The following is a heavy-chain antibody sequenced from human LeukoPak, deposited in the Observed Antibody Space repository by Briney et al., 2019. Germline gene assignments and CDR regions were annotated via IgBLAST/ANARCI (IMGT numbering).Heavy chain of an antibody. CDR2: INAGNGNT. D-gene: IGHD2-15*01. Sequence: ASVKVSCKASGYTFTSYVMHWVRQAPGQRLEWMGWINAGNGNTKYSQKFQDRVTITRDTSASTVYMELSSLRSEDTAVYYCARDLRGGSLDYWGQGTLVTVSS. CDR3: ARDLRGGSLDY. V-gene: IGHV1-3*01. CDR1: GYTFTSYV. J-gene: IGHJ4*02.